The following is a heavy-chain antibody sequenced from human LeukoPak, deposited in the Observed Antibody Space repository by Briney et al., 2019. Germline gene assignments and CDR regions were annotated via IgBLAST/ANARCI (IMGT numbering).Heavy chain of an antibody. Sequence: ASVKVSCKASGYTFTSYYMHWVRQAPGEGLEWMGIINPTGGSTSYAQKFQGRATITRDTSASTAYMELSSLRSEDMAVYYCARGTGGYSGYDWRSYGAFDIWGQGTMVTVSS. D-gene: IGHD5-12*01. CDR2: INPTGGST. CDR3: ARGTGGYSGYDWRSYGAFDI. V-gene: IGHV1-46*01. CDR1: GYTFTSYY. J-gene: IGHJ3*02.